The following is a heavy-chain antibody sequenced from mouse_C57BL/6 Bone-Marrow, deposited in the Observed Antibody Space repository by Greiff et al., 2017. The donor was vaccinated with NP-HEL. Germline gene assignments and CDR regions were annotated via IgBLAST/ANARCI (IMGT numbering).Heavy chain of an antibody. Sequence: VKLQQPGAELVRPGSSVKLSCKASGYTFTSYWMHWVKQRPIQGLEWIGNIDPSDSETHYNQNFTDKATLTVDKSSSTAYLQLSSLTSEDSAVYYCAREGFAYWGPGTLVTVSA. CDR3: AREGFAY. CDR1: GYTFTSYW. J-gene: IGHJ3*01. V-gene: IGHV1-52*01. CDR2: IDPSDSET.